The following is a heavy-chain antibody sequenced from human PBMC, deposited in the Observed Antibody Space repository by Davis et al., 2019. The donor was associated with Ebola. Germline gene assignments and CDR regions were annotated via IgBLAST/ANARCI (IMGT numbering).Heavy chain of an antibody. CDR1: GFTVSSNY. V-gene: IGHV3-7*03. CDR2: IKQDGSEK. CDR3: ARDSDDYSFDY. Sequence: GGSLRLSCAVSGFTVSSNYMSWVRQAPGKGLEWVANIKQDGSEKYYVDSVKGRFTISRDNAKNSLYLQMNSLRAEDTAVYYCARDSDDYSFDYWGQGTLVTVSS. J-gene: IGHJ4*02. D-gene: IGHD4-11*01.